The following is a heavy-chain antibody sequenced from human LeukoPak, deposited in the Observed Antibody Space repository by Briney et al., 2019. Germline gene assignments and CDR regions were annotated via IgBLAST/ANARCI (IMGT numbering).Heavy chain of an antibody. J-gene: IGHJ5*02. CDR3: ARVSSYGGKEPWFDP. CDR1: GFTFSSYG. CDR2: IRYDGSNK. D-gene: IGHD4-23*01. Sequence: PGGSLRLSCAASGFTFSSYGMHWVRQAPGKGLEWVAFIRYDGSNKYYADSVKGRFTISRDNSKNTLYLQMNSLRAEDTAVYYCARVSSYGGKEPWFDPWGQGTLVTVSS. V-gene: IGHV3-30*02.